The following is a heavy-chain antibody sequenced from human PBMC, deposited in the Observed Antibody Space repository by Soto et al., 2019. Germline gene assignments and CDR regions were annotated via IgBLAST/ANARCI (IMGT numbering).Heavy chain of an antibody. CDR1: GFTFSSYG. CDR3: AKDRGALRWSEEHYYFDY. V-gene: IGHV3-30*18. D-gene: IGHD4-17*01. Sequence: GGSLRLSCAASGFTFSSYGMHWVRQAPGKGLEWVAVILYDGSKKYYADSMKGRFTISRDNSKNTRYLQMNSLRAEDTALYYCAKDRGALRWSEEHYYFDYWGQGTLVTVSS. CDR2: ILYDGSKK. J-gene: IGHJ4*02.